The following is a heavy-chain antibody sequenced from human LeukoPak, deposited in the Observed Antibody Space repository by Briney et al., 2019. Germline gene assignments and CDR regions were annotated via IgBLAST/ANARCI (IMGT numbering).Heavy chain of an antibody. Sequence: GGSLRLSCAASGFSFSNYWMGWVRQAPGKRPEWVANMNIDGSERYYADSVKGRFTISRDNARNSVFLQMSGLRVEDTAVYYCARGPSSNWSGLDFWGQGTLLTVSS. CDR1: GFSFSNYW. D-gene: IGHD6-13*01. J-gene: IGHJ4*02. CDR2: MNIDGSER. V-gene: IGHV3-7*01. CDR3: ARGPSSNWSGLDF.